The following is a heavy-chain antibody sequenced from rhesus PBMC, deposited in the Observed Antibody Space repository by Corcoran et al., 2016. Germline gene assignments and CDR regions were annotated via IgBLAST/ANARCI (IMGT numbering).Heavy chain of an antibody. V-gene: IGHV4S10*01. CDR2: IYGSSTST. Sequence: QVQLQESGPGVVKPSETLSLTCTVSGGSISDSYRWSWIRQPPGKGLAWIGYIYGSSTSTNYRPSLKSRVTISKDTSKNQFSVNLSSVTAADTAVYYCARDRYSRRGDACDFWGQGLRVTVSS. J-gene: IGHJ3*01. CDR3: ARDRYSRRGDACDF. D-gene: IGHD6-13*01. CDR1: GGSISDSYR.